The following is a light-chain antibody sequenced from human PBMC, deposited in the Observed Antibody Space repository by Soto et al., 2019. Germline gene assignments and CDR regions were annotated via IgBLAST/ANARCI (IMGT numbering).Light chain of an antibody. Sequence: ILMAQSPATLSVSPGEPATLSCRASQSVSNNVAWYQQTPGQAPRLLILGASTRANGIPARFSGSGSGTEFTLSISSLQSEDFSVYYCKQYKEWHPFTFGQGTRLDIK. CDR2: GAS. V-gene: IGKV3-15*01. J-gene: IGKJ5*01. CDR1: QSVSNN. CDR3: KQYKEWHPFT.